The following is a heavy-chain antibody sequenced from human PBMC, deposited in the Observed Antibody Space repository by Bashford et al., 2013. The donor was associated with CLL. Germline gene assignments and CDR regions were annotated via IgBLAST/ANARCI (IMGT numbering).Heavy chain of an antibody. CDR3: ARNTLLYSGSREGYFDT. CDR1: GGSISSSSYY. J-gene: IGHJ4*02. V-gene: IGHV4-39*01. CDR2: IYYTAYT. Sequence: SETLSLTCTVSGGSISSSSYYWGWIRQPPGKGLEWIGNIYYTAYTYYKPPLKSRVTISVDTSKNQFSLRLSSVTAADTAVYYCARNTLLYSGSREGYFDTWGQGTLVTVSS. D-gene: IGHD1-26*01.